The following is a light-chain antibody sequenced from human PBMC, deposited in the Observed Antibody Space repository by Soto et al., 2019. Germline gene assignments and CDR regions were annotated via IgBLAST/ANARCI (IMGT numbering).Light chain of an antibody. CDR1: QSISTW. CDR2: RAS. Sequence: DIQMTQSPSTLSASVGDRVTITCRASQSISTWLAWYQQKPGTAPKLLIYRASNLESGVPSRYSGSGSGTEFTLTLRSLHPDDVSTDYYQQYTTYSGTFGPGTKVDIK. CDR3: QQYTTYSGT. J-gene: IGKJ3*01. V-gene: IGKV1-5*03.